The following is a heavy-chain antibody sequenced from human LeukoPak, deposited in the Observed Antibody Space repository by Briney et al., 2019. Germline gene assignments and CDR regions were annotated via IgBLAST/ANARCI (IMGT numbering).Heavy chain of an antibody. D-gene: IGHD5-18*01. V-gene: IGHV4-39*01. Sequence: SETLSLTCTVSGGSISSSSYYWGWIRQPPGKGLEWIGSIYYSGSTYYNPSLKSRVTISVDTSKNQFSLKLNSVTAADTAVYYCARGVYSYGYALDYWGQGTLVTVSS. CDR3: ARGVYSYGYALDY. J-gene: IGHJ4*01. CDR1: GGSISSSSYY. CDR2: IYYSGST.